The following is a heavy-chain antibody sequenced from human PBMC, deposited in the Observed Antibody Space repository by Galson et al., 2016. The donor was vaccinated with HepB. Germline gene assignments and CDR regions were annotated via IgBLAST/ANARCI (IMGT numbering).Heavy chain of an antibody. Sequence: GAEVKKPGESLKISCKGSGYRFNTYWIGWVRQMPGTGLEWMGIIYHGDSAPRSSPSFQGPVTISADKSTSTAYLQWSSLKASDTAIYYCARHVCSGGRCHQFFLDSWGQGTLVTVSS. CDR3: ARHVCSGGRCHQFFLDS. J-gene: IGHJ4*02. V-gene: IGHV5-51*01. CDR2: IYHGDSAP. CDR1: GYRFNTYW. D-gene: IGHD2-15*01.